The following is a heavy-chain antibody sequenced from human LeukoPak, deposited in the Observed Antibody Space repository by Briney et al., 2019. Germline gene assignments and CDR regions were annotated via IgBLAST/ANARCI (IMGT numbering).Heavy chain of an antibody. CDR3: ARGHTAVTRHFDF. Sequence: GGSLRLSWEASGFTFTTYSMTWVRQAAGKGLEWVSIISSGSSAIFSADALKGRFTISRDDAKNLLYLDMNSLRAEDTAVYYCARGHTAVTRHFDFWGQGTLVTVSS. V-gene: IGHV3-21*01. D-gene: IGHD4-17*01. J-gene: IGHJ4*02. CDR2: ISSGSSAI. CDR1: GFTFTTYS.